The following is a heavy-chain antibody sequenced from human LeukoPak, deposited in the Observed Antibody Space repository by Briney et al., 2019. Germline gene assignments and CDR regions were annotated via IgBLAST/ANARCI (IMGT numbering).Heavy chain of an antibody. CDR1: GSTFNIYA. Sequence: GGSLRLSCAASGSTFNIYAMSWVRQPPGKGLEWVSGISGSGGSTYYADSVKGRFTISRDNSKNTVFLQMNSLRAEDTAVYYCAKDLKTFDAFDIWGQGTMVTVSS. CDR3: AKDLKTFDAFDI. V-gene: IGHV3-23*01. CDR2: ISGSGGST. J-gene: IGHJ3*02.